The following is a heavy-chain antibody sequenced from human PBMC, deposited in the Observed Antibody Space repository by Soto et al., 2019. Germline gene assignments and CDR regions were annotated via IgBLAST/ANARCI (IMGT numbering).Heavy chain of an antibody. V-gene: IGHV1-69*01. D-gene: IGHD3-10*01. CDR2: VIPMFGTE. Sequence: QVQLVQSGAEVKKPGSSVKGSCKASGGTFKNYAVTWVRLAPGQGLQWMGGVIPMFGTERYAERFQGRVTITADDSTAYMELRSLRSEDTALYYCARSVSGVHWYFDLWGRGTQVTVSS. CDR1: GGTFKNYA. CDR3: ARSVSGVHWYFDL. J-gene: IGHJ2*01.